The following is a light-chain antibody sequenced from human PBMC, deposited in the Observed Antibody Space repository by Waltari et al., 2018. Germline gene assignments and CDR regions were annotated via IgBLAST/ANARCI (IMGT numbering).Light chain of an antibody. V-gene: IGKV1-17*01. CDR2: AAS. Sequence: DIQMTQSPSSLSASVGDRLTITCRESQGISGDLGWFQQKPGKAPKRLIYAASTLQSGVPSRFSGSGSGTEFTLTISSLQPEDFGSYYCLQHNSYSYTFGQGTKLEIK. CDR1: QGISGD. J-gene: IGKJ2*01. CDR3: LQHNSYSYT.